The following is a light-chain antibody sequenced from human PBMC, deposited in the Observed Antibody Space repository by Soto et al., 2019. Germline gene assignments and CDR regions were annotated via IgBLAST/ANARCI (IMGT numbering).Light chain of an antibody. J-gene: IGKJ1*01. CDR3: LQVNSFPRT. Sequence: DIQMTQSPSTLSASIGDRVTITCRASQSIGSSLAWYQQKPGKAPNLLISDASSLERGVPSRFSGSGSGTEFILTVNSLQPEDVAIYYCLQVNSFPRTFGQGTKVDIK. V-gene: IGKV1-5*01. CDR1: QSIGSS. CDR2: DAS.